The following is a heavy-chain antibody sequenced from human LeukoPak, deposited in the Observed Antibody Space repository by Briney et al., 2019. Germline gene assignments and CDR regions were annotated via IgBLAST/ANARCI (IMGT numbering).Heavy chain of an antibody. D-gene: IGHD5-12*01. CDR1: GGTFSSYA. V-gene: IGHV1-69*05. Sequence: SVNVSCKASGGTFSSYAVSWVRQAPGQGLEWMGRIIPIFGTANYAQKFQGRVTITTDESTSTAYMELSSLRSEDTAVYYCARGPLGRRGYSGYVTFDYWGQGTLVTVSS. CDR2: IIPIFGTA. CDR3: ARGPLGRRGYSGYVTFDY. J-gene: IGHJ4*02.